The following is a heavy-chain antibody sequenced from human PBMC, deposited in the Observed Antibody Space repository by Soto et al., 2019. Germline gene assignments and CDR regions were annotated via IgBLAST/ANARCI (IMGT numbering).Heavy chain of an antibody. J-gene: IGHJ4*02. CDR3: ARGGGIVVVTAPYDH. V-gene: IGHV1-69*13. CDR1: GGTFSSYA. CDR2: IIPIFGTA. Sequence: SVKVSCKASGGTFSSYAISWVRQAPGQGLEWMGGIIPIFGTANYAQKFQGRVTITADESTSTAYMELSSLRSEDTAVYYCARGGGIVVVTAPYDHWGQGTPVTVSS. D-gene: IGHD2-21*02.